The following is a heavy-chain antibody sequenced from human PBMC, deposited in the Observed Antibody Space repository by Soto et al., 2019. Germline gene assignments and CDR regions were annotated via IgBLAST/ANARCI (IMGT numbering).Heavy chain of an antibody. D-gene: IGHD2-2*01. CDR1: GGSFSGYY. Sequence: SETLSLTCAVYGGSFSGYYWTWIRQPPGTGLEWIGEINHSGSTNYNPSLKSRVTISVDTSKNQFSLKLSSVTAADTAVYYCARQSRYCSSTSCYGWWFDPWGQGTLVTVSS. CDR3: ARQSRYCSSTSCYGWWFDP. CDR2: INHSGST. J-gene: IGHJ5*02. V-gene: IGHV4-34*01.